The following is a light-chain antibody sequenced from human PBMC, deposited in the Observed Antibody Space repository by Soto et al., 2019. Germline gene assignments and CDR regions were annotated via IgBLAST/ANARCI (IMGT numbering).Light chain of an antibody. CDR3: QQYFSYPLT. CDR1: QGINNY. Sequence: DIQMTQSPSSLSASVGDRVTITCRASQGINNYLGWFQQKPGKAPKALIYSASSLLSGVASRFSGSGSGTDFNLTISSLEPEDSATYYCQQYFSYPLTFGGGTKVEIK. V-gene: IGKV1-16*01. CDR2: SAS. J-gene: IGKJ4*01.